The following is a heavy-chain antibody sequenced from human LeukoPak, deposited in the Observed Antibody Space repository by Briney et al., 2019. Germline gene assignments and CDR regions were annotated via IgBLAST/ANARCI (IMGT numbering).Heavy chain of an antibody. CDR2: INPSGGST. D-gene: IGHD2-15*01. CDR3: AAAHIVVKGFDYYYMDV. V-gene: IGHV1-46*01. CDR1: GYTFTSYY. Sequence: ASVKVSCKASGYTFTSYYMHWVRQAPGQGLEWMGIINPSGGSTSYAQKFQGRVTMTRDTSTSTVYMELSSLRSEDTAVYYCAAAHIVVKGFDYYYMDVWGKGTTVTISS. J-gene: IGHJ6*03.